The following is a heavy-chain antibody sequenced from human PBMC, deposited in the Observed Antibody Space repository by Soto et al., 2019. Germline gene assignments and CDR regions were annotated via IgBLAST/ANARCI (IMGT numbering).Heavy chain of an antibody. CDR3: VEECANFLPGPHAAAGTDV. Sequence: QVHLVESGGGEVQPGGSLRLSCTASGFTFNKLGMHWVRQTPGKGLEWVARLSYDGHHDFYADSVRGRRIISRDNSKYEVFLQMNTLKPNGTTVDYSVEECANFLPGPHAAAGTDVWGPGTTVTVSS. V-gene: IGHV3-30*18. J-gene: IGHJ6*02. CDR1: GFTFNKLG. D-gene: IGHD2-2*01. CDR2: LSYDGHHD.